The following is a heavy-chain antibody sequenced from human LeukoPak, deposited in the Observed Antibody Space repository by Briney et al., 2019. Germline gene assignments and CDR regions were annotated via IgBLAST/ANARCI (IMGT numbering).Heavy chain of an antibody. Sequence: GGSLRLSCAASGFTFSSYEMNWVRQAPGKGLEWVSYISSSGSTIYYADSVKGRFTISRDNAKNSLYLQMNSLRAEDTAVYYCARTGSGSYYRQYYFDYWGQGTLVTVSS. J-gene: IGHJ4*02. CDR3: ARTGSGSYYRQYYFDY. V-gene: IGHV3-48*03. CDR1: GFTFSSYE. D-gene: IGHD1-26*01. CDR2: ISSSGSTI.